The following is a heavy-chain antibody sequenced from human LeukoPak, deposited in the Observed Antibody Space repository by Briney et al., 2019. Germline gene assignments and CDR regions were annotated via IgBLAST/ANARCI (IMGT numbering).Heavy chain of an antibody. D-gene: IGHD1-1*01. CDR3: ARVGLEPAYFDY. Sequence: SETLSLTCTVSGGSISSSAYHWGWIRQPPGKGLEWIGYIYYSGSTNYNPSLKSRVTISVDTSKNQFSLKLSSVTAADTAVYYCARVGLEPAYFDYWGQGTLVTVSS. CDR1: GGSISSSAYH. CDR2: IYYSGST. V-gene: IGHV4-61*08. J-gene: IGHJ4*02.